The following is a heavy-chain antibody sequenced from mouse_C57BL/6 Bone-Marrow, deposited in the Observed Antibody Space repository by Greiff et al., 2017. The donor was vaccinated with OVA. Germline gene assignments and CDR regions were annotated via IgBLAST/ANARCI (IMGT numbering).Heavy chain of an antibody. CDR3: ARGGWFAY. V-gene: IGHV3-6*01. J-gene: IGHJ3*01. CDR1: GYSITSGYY. Sequence: EVKLVESGPGLVKPSQSLSLTCSVTGYSITSGYYWNWIRQFPGNKLEWMGYISYDGSNNYNPSLKNRISITRDTSKNQFFLKLNSVTTEDTATYYCARGGWFAYWGQGTLVTVSA. CDR2: ISYDGSN.